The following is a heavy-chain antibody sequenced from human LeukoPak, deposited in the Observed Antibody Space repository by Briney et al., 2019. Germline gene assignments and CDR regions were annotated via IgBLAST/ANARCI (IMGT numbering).Heavy chain of an antibody. Sequence: QPGGSLRLSCAASGFTFNTYWTHWVRQAPGKGLVWVSHINPDGSQTNYADSVTGRFTISRDNAKNTLYLQMNSLRAEDTAVYYCARDPVRRDSYWGQGTLVTVSS. CDR3: ARDPVRRDSY. CDR2: INPDGSQT. CDR1: GFTFNTYW. V-gene: IGHV3-74*01. J-gene: IGHJ4*02. D-gene: IGHD3-10*01.